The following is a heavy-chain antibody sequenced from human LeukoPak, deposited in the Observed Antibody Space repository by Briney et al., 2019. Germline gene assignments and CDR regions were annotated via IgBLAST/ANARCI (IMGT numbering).Heavy chain of an antibody. CDR1: GFTFSSYS. CDR3: ARDVSGYGFDY. Sequence: GGSLRLSCAASGFTFSSYSMNWVRQAPGKGLEWVSSISSSSSYIYCADSVKGRFTISRDNAKNSLYLQMNSLRAEDTAVYYCARDVSGYGFDYWGQGTLVTVSS. V-gene: IGHV3-21*01. J-gene: IGHJ4*02. CDR2: ISSSSSYI. D-gene: IGHD5-18*01.